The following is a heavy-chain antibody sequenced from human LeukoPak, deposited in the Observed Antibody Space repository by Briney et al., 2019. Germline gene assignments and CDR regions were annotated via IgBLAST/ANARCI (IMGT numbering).Heavy chain of an antibody. V-gene: IGHV3-20*04. CDR3: ARKEGSGWSSGLGY. Sequence: PGGSLRLSCAASGFTFDDYGMSWVRQAPGKGLEWVSGINWNGGSTGYADSVKGRFTISRDNAKNSLYLQMNSLRAEDTALYYCARKEGSGWSSGLGYWGQGTLVTVSS. D-gene: IGHD6-19*01. CDR2: INWNGGST. J-gene: IGHJ4*02. CDR1: GFTFDDYG.